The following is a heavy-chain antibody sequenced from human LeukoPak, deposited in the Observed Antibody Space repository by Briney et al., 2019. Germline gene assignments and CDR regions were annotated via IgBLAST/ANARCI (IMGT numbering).Heavy chain of an antibody. CDR3: ARGRYCSSTSCYSRFDP. Sequence: SQTLSLTCTLSGGSISSGGYYWSWIRQPPGKGLEWIGYSDHSGSTYYNPSLKSRVTISVDRSKNQFSLKLSSVTAADTAVYYCARGRYCSSTSCYSRFDPWGQGTLVTVSS. CDR2: SDHSGST. V-gene: IGHV4-30-2*01. CDR1: GGSISSGGYY. D-gene: IGHD2-2*01. J-gene: IGHJ5*02.